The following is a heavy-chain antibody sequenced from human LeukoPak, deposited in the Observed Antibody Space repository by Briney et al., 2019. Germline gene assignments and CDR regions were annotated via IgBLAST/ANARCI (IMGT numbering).Heavy chain of an antibody. CDR1: GGSISSYY. Sequence: PSETLSLTCTVSGGSISSYYWSWIRQSPGKGLECIGYIHYTGSTNYNPSLKSRVTISVETSKNQFSLKLKSVTAADTAVYYCARGGYYGSGDDFRFDPWGQGTLVTVSS. CDR3: ARGGYYGSGDDFRFDP. J-gene: IGHJ5*02. CDR2: IHYTGST. V-gene: IGHV4-59*01. D-gene: IGHD3-10*01.